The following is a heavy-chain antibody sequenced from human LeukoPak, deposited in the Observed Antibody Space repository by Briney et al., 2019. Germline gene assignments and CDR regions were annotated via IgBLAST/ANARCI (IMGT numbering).Heavy chain of an antibody. Sequence: SETLSLTCTVSGGSIISSDYYWGWIRQPPGKGLEWIATIYYSGSTYYNPSLKSRVTISVDTSNKQFYLRLTSVTAADTAVYYCARVLVGTTDYYYYMDVWGKGTTVTVSS. J-gene: IGHJ6*03. CDR1: GGSIISSDYY. V-gene: IGHV4-39*07. D-gene: IGHD1-26*01. CDR3: ARVLVGTTDYYYYMDV. CDR2: IYYSGST.